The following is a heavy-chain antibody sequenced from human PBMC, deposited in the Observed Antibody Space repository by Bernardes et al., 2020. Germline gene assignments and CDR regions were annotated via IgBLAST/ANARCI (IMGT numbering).Heavy chain of an antibody. V-gene: IGHV3-23*01. CDR3: AKGGNSWFLEY. D-gene: IGHD6-13*01. Sequence: GGSLRLSCAASGFIFSIYGMSWVRQAPGKGLEWVSGISGSGGNTDYADSVKGRFTISRDNSKNTLYLQMNSLRGEDTAVYYCAKGGNSWFLEYWGQGTLVTVSS. CDR2: ISGSGGNT. CDR1: GFIFSIYG. J-gene: IGHJ4*02.